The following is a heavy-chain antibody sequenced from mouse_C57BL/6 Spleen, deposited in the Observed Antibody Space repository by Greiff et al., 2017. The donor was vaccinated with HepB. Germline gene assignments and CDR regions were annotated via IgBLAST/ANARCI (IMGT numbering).Heavy chain of an antibody. V-gene: IGHV1-80*01. D-gene: IGHD2-10*02. Sequence: VKLQESGAELVKPGASVKISCKASGYAFSSYWMNWVKQRPGQGLEWIGQIYPGDGDTNYNGKFKGKATLTADKSSSTASMQLSSLTAEESAVYCWARLADCPRSYSYAMDYWGQGTSVTVSS. CDR2: IYPGDGDT. J-gene: IGHJ4*01. CDR1: GYAFSSYW. CDR3: ARLADCPRSYSYAMDY.